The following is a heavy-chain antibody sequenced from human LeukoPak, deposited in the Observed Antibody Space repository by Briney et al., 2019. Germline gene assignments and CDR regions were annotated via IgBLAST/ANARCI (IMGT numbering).Heavy chain of an antibody. CDR1: GFTFSSYG. D-gene: IGHD3-22*01. CDR2: ISYDGGNK. CDR3: AKDRSPDYYYDSSGYLDY. Sequence: GGSLRLSCAASGFTFSSYGMHWVRQAPGKGLEWVAVISYDGGNKYYADSVKGRFTISRDNSKNTLYLQMNSLRAEDTAVYYCAKDRSPDYYYDSSGYLDYWGQGTLVTVSS. J-gene: IGHJ4*02. V-gene: IGHV3-30*18.